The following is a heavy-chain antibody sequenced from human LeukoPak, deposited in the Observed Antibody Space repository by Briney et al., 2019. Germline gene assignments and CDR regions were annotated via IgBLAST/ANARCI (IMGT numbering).Heavy chain of an antibody. J-gene: IGHJ3*02. Sequence: PGRSLRLSCTASGFTFSSYGMHWVRQAPGKGLEWVAVIWYDGSNKYYADSVKGRFTISRDNSKNTLYLQMNSLRAEDTAVYYCARDIENVDIVATGGPIWGQGTMVTVSS. CDR2: IWYDGSNK. V-gene: IGHV3-33*08. CDR3: ARDIENVDIVATGGPI. CDR1: GFTFSSYG. D-gene: IGHD5-12*01.